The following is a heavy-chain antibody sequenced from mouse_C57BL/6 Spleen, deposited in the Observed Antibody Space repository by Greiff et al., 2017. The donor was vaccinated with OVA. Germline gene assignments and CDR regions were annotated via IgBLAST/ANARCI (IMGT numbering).Heavy chain of an antibody. CDR2: IHPNSGST. J-gene: IGHJ4*01. CDR3: ARNHGSSLYYYAMDY. CDR1: GYTFTSYW. Sequence: VQLQQPGAELVKPGASVKLSCKASGYTFTSYWMHWVKQRPGQGLEWIGMIHPNSGSTNYNEKFKSKATLTVDKSSSTAYMQLSSLTSEDSAVYYCARNHGSSLYYYAMDYWGQGTSVTVSS. V-gene: IGHV1-64*01. D-gene: IGHD1-1*01.